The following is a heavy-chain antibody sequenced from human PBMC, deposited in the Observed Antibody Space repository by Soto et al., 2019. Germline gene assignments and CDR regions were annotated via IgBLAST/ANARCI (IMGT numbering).Heavy chain of an antibody. D-gene: IGHD6-19*01. J-gene: IGHJ6*02. CDR1: GGSLTDHY. V-gene: IGHV4-59*11. Sequence: QVQLQESGPGLVKPSETLSLTCNVSGGSLTDHYWTWIRQPPGKGLEWIGCVFSRGGTYYAPSLKSRVTISLDTSKTQFSLRLTSLTTADTAVYYCARMRPTGWHDYYFFGMDLWGQGTTVTVSS. CDR2: VFSRGGT. CDR3: ARMRPTGWHDYYFFGMDL.